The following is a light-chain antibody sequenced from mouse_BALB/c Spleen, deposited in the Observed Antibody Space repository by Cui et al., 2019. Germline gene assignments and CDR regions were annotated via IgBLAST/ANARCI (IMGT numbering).Light chain of an antibody. J-gene: IGKJ5*01. CDR2: NAT. CDR1: GNSHNY. Sequence: DIQVTPSPASLSASAGGTVTITCRASGNSHNYLAWYQQKQGKSPQPLVYNATTLADGVPARFSGSGSGTQYSLKINSLQPEDVGSYYCQQCWSNPRTFGAGTKLELK. CDR3: QQCWSNPRT. V-gene: IGKV12-41*01.